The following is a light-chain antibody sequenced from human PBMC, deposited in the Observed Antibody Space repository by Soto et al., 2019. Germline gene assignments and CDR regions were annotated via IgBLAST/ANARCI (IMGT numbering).Light chain of an antibody. Sequence: QSVLTQPPSVSGAPGQRVTISCTGSSSNIGAGYDVHWYQQLPGTAPKLLIYGNSNRPSGVPDRFSGSKSGTSASLAITGLQAEAEADYSCQSYASSPSGPVVFGGGTELTVL. CDR2: GNS. CDR3: QSYASSPSGPVV. V-gene: IGLV1-40*01. J-gene: IGLJ2*01. CDR1: SSNIGAGYD.